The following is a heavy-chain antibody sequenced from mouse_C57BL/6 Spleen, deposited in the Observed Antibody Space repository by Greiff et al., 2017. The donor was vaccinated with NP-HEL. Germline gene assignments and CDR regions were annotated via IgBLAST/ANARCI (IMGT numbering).Heavy chain of an antibody. V-gene: IGHV1-69*01. D-gene: IGHD1-1*01. Sequence: QVQLQQPGAELVMPGASVKLSCKASGYTFTSYWMHWVKQRPGQGLEWIGEIDPSDSYTNYNQKLKGKSTLTVDKSSSTPYMQLSSLTSEDSAVYYCASGTTVVADYWGQGTTLTVSS. CDR2: IDPSDSYT. J-gene: IGHJ2*01. CDR1: GYTFTSYW. CDR3: ASGTTVVADY.